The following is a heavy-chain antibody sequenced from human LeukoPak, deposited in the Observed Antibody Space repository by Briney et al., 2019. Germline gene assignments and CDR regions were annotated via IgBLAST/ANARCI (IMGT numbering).Heavy chain of an antibody. J-gene: IGHJ3*02. Sequence: SETLSLTCAVYGGSFSGYYWSWVRQPPGKGLEWIGEINHSGSTNYNPSLKSRVTISVDTSKNQFSLKLSSVTAADTAVYYCAREGDYSAFDIWGQGTMVTVSS. CDR3: AREGDYSAFDI. CDR2: INHSGST. D-gene: IGHD4-17*01. V-gene: IGHV4-34*01. CDR1: GGSFSGYY.